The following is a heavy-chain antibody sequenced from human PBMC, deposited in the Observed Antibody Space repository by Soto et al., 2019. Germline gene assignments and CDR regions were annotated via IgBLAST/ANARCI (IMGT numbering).Heavy chain of an antibody. D-gene: IGHD2-8*02. Sequence: QVQLQQWGAGLLKPSETLSLTCAVYGGSFSGYYWTWIRQPPGTGLEWSGEINHSGRTNYNPSLKSRVTISVDTSKTQFSLKLTSVTAADTAVYYCARDKITGLFDYWGQGTLVTVSS. J-gene: IGHJ4*02. CDR3: ARDKITGLFDY. CDR2: INHSGRT. CDR1: GGSFSGYY. V-gene: IGHV4-34*01.